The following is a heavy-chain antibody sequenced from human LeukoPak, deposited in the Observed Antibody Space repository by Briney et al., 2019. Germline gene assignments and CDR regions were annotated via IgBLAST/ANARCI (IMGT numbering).Heavy chain of an antibody. D-gene: IGHD5-18*01. Sequence: GGSLRLSCAASGFTFSSYSMNWVRQAPGKGLEWVSSISSSGSYIYYADSVKGRFTISRDNAKNSLYLQMNSLRADDTALYYCARVRRDTAMVNYMDVWGKGTTVTISS. CDR2: ISSSGSYI. CDR1: GFTFSSYS. CDR3: ARVRRDTAMVNYMDV. V-gene: IGHV3-21*01. J-gene: IGHJ6*03.